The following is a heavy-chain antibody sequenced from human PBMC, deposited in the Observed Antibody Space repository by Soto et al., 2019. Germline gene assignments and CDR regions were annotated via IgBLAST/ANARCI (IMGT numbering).Heavy chain of an antibody. V-gene: IGHV3-33*01. CDR2: IWYDGSNK. J-gene: IGHJ6*02. Sequence: GGSLRLSCAASGFTFSSYGMHWVRQAPGKGLEWVAVIWYDGSNKYYADSVKGRFTISRDNPKNTLYLQMNSLRAEDTAVYYCARDIVSPYYYYGMDVWGQGTTVTVSS. D-gene: IGHD1-26*01. CDR3: ARDIVSPYYYYGMDV. CDR1: GFTFSSYG.